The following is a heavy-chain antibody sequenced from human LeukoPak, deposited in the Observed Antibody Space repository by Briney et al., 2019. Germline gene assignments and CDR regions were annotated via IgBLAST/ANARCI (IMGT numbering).Heavy chain of an antibody. V-gene: IGHV4-61*02. D-gene: IGHD3-3*01. Sequence: PSQTLSLTCTVSGGSISSGSYYWSWIRQPAGKGLEWIGRIYTSGSTNYNPSLKSRVTISVDTSKNQFSLKLSSVTAADTAVYYCARGLGDFWSGFLQNWFDPWGQGTPVTVSS. CDR2: IYTSGST. CDR1: GGSISSGSYY. J-gene: IGHJ5*02. CDR3: ARGLGDFWSGFLQNWFDP.